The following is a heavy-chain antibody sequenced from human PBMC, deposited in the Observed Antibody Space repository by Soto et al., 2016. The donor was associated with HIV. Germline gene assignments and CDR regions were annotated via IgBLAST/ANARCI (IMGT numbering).Heavy chain of an antibody. CDR3: ARHDGSPWXLRLSQVFDS. V-gene: IGHV4-34*02. D-gene: IGHD1-26*01. CDR2: INHSGST. CDR1: GGSFNDYY. J-gene: IGHJ4*02. Sequence: QVQLQQWGAGLLKPSETLSLTCAVYGGSFNDYYWSWIRQSPGKGLEWIGEINHSGSTNYNPSLKSRIAISVDTSKNQFSLKLSSVTDADTAVYYXARHDGSPWXLRLSQVFDSWGQGPWPRLL.